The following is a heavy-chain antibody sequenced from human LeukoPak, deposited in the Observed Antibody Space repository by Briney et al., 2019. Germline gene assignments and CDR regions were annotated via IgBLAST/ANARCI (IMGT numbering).Heavy chain of an antibody. CDR3: ARVQVVGATTFVYYYYMDV. CDR1: GGSISSYY. D-gene: IGHD1-26*01. CDR2: IYYSGST. Sequence: SETLFLTCTVSGGSISSYYWSWIRQPPGKGLEWIGYIYYSGSTNYNPSLKSRVTISVDTSKNQFSLKLSSVTAADTAVYYCARVQVVGATTFVYYYYMDVWGKGTTVTISS. V-gene: IGHV4-59*01. J-gene: IGHJ6*03.